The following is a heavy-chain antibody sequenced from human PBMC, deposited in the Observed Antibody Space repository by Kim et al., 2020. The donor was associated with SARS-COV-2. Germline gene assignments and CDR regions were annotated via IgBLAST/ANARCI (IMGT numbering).Heavy chain of an antibody. D-gene: IGHD6-13*01. J-gene: IGHJ3*02. Sequence: YYADSVKGRFTISRDNAKNSLYLQMNSLRAEDTAVYYCASAAAAGDAFDIWGQGTMVTVSS. V-gene: IGHV3-21*01. CDR3: ASAAAAGDAFDI.